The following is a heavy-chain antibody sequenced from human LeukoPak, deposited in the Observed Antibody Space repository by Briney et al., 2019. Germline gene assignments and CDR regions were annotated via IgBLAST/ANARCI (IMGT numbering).Heavy chain of an antibody. J-gene: IGHJ4*02. CDR1: GVSISSYY. V-gene: IGHV4-59*01. CDR2: IYYSGST. D-gene: IGHD1-26*01. CDR3: ARESGGSSHFDY. Sequence: SGTLSLTCTVSGVSISSYYWSCIRQPPGKGLEWIGYIYYSGSTNYNPSLKSRVTISVDTSKNQFSLKLSSVTAADTAVYYCARESGGSSHFDYWGQGTLVTVSS.